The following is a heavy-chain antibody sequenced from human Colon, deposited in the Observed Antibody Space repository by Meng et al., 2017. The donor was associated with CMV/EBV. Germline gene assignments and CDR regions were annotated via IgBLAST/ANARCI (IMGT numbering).Heavy chain of an antibody. V-gene: IGHV3-15*01. Sequence: GGSLRLSCTSSGFTFGDYAMTWVRQAPGKGLEWVGHIRSKTDGGTTDYAAAVKGRFTISRDDSKNTLYLQMKSLKTEDTAVYYCTTIPPYDTSGPKSYWGQGTLVTVSS. CDR1: GFTFGDYA. J-gene: IGHJ4*02. CDR2: IRSKTDGGTT. CDR3: TTIPPYDTSGPKSY. D-gene: IGHD3-22*01.